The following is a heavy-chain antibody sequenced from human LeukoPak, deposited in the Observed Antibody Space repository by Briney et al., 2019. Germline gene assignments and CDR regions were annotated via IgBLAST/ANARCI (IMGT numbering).Heavy chain of an antibody. CDR1: GFTFSSYA. CDR2: ISYDGSNK. V-gene: IGHV3-30-3*01. J-gene: IGHJ6*03. D-gene: IGHD1-26*01. Sequence: GGSLRLSCAASGFTFSSYAMHWVRQAPGKGLEWVAVISYDGSNKYYADSVKGRFTISRDNSKNTLYLQMNSLRAEDTAVYYCARERGSYDYYMDVWGKGTTVTVSS. CDR3: ARERGSYDYYMDV.